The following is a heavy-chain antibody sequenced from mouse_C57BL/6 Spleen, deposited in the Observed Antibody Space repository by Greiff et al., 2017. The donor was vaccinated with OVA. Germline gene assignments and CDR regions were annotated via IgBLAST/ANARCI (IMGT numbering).Heavy chain of an antibody. J-gene: IGHJ2*01. V-gene: IGHV14-1*01. D-gene: IGHD1-1*01. CDR3: TTFITTVVAPSDY. Sequence: VHVKQSGAELVRPGASVKLSCTASGFNIKDYYMHWVKQRPEQGLEWIGRIDPEDGDTEYAPKFQGKATMTADPSSNTAYLQLSSLTSEDTAVYYCTTFITTVVAPSDYWGQGTTLTVSS. CDR1: GFNIKDYY. CDR2: IDPEDGDT.